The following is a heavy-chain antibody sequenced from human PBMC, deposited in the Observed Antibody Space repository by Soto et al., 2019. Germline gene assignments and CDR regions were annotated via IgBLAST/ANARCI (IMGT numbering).Heavy chain of an antibody. CDR3: ARGSCSSASCYTGDY. D-gene: IGHD2-2*02. J-gene: IGHJ4*02. CDR2: IYFSGST. Sequence: SETLSLTCTVSGDTIGSYYWSWIRQPPGKGLGWIGYIYFSGSTNYNPSLKSRDTISVDTSKNQFSLKLSSVTAADTAVYYCARGSCSSASCYTGDYWGQGTLVTVSS. CDR1: GDTIGSYY. V-gene: IGHV4-59*01.